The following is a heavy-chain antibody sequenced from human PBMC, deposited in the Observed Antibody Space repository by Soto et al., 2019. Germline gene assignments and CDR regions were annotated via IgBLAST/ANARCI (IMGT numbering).Heavy chain of an antibody. CDR2: IYWNDDK. CDR3: AHRGCSSCPWGFDP. V-gene: IGHV2-5*01. D-gene: IGHD6-13*01. J-gene: IGHJ5*02. Sequence: SGPTLVNPTQTLTLTCTFSGFSLSTSGVGVGWIRQPPGKALEWLALIYWNDDKRYSPSLRSRLTITKDTSKNQVVLTMTNMDPVDTATYYCAHRGCSSCPWGFDPWGQGTLVTVSS. CDR1: GFSLSTSGVG.